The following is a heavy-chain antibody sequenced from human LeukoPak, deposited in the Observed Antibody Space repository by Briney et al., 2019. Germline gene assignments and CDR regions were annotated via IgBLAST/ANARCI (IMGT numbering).Heavy chain of an antibody. CDR2: IYYRGST. V-gene: IGHV4-59*01. D-gene: IGHD3-10*01. CDR1: GGSISSYY. Sequence: PSETLSLTCTVSGGSISSYYWSWLRQPPGKGVEWIGYIYYRGSTNYNTSLKSRITISVDTSKNQFSLKLSSVTAADSVVYYCARGVRLIWFGGTSGPYGFDYWGQGTLVTVSS. CDR3: ARGVRLIWFGGTSGPYGFDY. J-gene: IGHJ4*02.